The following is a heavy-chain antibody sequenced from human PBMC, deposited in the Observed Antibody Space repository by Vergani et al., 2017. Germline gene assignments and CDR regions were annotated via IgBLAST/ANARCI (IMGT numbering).Heavy chain of an antibody. V-gene: IGHV1-8*02. CDR1: GYTLNTYD. Sequence: QVQLVQSGAEVKKPGSSVKVSCKASGYTLNTYDINWVRQAAGQGLEWMGWMNPNSGNTGYAQKFQGRVTMTSITSKGTAYMELSGLTSDDTAVYYCARAPFRITAAEDYAFDVWGQGTLVTVSS. J-gene: IGHJ3*01. CDR2: MNPNSGNT. D-gene: IGHD6-13*01. CDR3: ARAPFRITAAEDYAFDV.